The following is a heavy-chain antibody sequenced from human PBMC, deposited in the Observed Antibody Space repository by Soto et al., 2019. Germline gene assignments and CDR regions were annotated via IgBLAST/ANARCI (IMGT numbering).Heavy chain of an antibody. CDR2: IKSYTNGGTT. Sequence: LRLSCAASGFTFSNAWMSWVRQAPGKGLEWVGRIKSYTNGGTTDYAAPVEGRFAISRDDSKNTLYLQMNSLKTEDAGVYYCTTDDPINKYWGQGTLVTVSS. J-gene: IGHJ4*02. CDR1: GFTFSNAW. V-gene: IGHV3-15*01. CDR3: TTDDPINKY.